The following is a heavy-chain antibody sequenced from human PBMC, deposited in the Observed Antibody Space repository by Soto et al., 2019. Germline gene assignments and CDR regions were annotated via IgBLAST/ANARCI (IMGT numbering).Heavy chain of an antibody. V-gene: IGHV3-48*02. J-gene: IGHJ6*02. CDR2: ISSSSSTI. D-gene: IGHD3-3*01. CDR3: AREYDFWSGYYQYYYYGMDV. CDR1: GFTFSSYS. Sequence: GGSLRLSCAASGFTFSSYSMNWVRQAPGKGLEWVSYISSSSSTIYYADSVKGRFTISRDNAKDSLYLQMNSLRDEDTAVYYCAREYDFWSGYYQYYYYGMDVWGQGTTVTVSS.